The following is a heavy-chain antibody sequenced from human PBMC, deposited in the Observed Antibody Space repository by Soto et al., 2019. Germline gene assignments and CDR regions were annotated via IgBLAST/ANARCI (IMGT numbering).Heavy chain of an antibody. CDR1: GGSISSGDYY. J-gene: IGHJ6*02. CDR2: IYYSGST. CDR3: ARDRLEYSSSGGMDV. D-gene: IGHD6-6*01. V-gene: IGHV4-30-4*01. Sequence: SETLSLTCTVSGGSISSGDYYWSWIRQPPGKGLGWIGYIYYSGSTYYNPSLKSRVTISLDTSKNQFSLKLSSVTAADTAVYYCARDRLEYSSSGGMDVWGQGTTVTVSS.